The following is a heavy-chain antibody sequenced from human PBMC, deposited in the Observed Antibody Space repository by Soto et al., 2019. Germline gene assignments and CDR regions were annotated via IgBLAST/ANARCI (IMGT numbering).Heavy chain of an antibody. CDR3: ARDNYGSGSYSPFDY. V-gene: IGHV4-30-4*01. J-gene: IGHJ4*02. Sequence: PSETLSLTCNVSGGSVSSVNAYWTWIRQPPGKGLEWIGYIFYRGSTSYNPSLRSRVSISMDTSKNQFSLTLSSVTAADTAVYYCARDNYGSGSYSPFDYWGPGTLVAV. D-gene: IGHD3-10*01. CDR2: IFYRGST. CDR1: GGSVSSVNAY.